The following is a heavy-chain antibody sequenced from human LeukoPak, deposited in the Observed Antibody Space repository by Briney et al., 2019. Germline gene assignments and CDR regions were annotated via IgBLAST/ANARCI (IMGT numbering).Heavy chain of an antibody. CDR1: GRTFSSYA. CDR3: ARARGTVTTSAFDI. D-gene: IGHD4-17*01. CDR2: INPNSGGT. V-gene: IGHV1-2*02. Sequence: SVKVSCMASGRTFSSYAISWVPQAPGQGLEGMGWINPNSGGTNYAQKFQGRDTMTRDTSISTAYMELSRLRSDDTAVYYCARARGTVTTSAFDIWGQGTMVTVSS. J-gene: IGHJ3*02.